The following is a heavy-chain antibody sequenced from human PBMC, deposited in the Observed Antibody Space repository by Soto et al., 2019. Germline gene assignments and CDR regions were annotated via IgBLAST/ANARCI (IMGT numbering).Heavy chain of an antibody. V-gene: IGHV5-51*01. J-gene: IGHJ4*02. Sequence: GESLKISCKGSGYNFAGYWIAWVRQMPGKGLEVMGIIYPSDSDTRYRPSFQGQVTISADKSISSAYLQWGSLRASDTAMYYCSRGGVSTRTFDYWGQGTPVTVSS. CDR1: GYNFAGYW. CDR3: SRGGVSTRTFDY. CDR2: IYPSDSDT. D-gene: IGHD3-3*01.